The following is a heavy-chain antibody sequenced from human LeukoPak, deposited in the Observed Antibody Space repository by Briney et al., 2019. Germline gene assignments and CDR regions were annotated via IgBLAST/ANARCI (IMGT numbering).Heavy chain of an antibody. CDR1: GGSFSGYY. D-gene: IGHD1-26*01. Sequence: SETLSLTCAVYGGSFSGYYWSWIRQPPGKGLEWIGEINHSGSTNYNPSLKSRVTISVDTSKNQFSLKLSSVTAADTAVYYCATGSLGSYHYWGQGTLVTVSS. CDR2: INHSGST. V-gene: IGHV4-34*01. J-gene: IGHJ4*02. CDR3: ATGSLGSYHY.